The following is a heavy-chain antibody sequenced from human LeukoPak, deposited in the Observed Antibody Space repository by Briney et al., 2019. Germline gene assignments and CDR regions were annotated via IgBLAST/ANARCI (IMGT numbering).Heavy chain of an antibody. V-gene: IGHV4-59*01. CDR2: ISYIGST. J-gene: IGHJ6*03. Sequence: SETLSLTCTVSGGSISNYYWSWIRQPPGKGLEWIGYISYIGSTKYNPSLKSRVTISEDTSKKQFSLKLSSATAADTAVYYCAGSYHYYMDVWGKGTTVTVSS. CDR1: GGSISNYY. CDR3: AGSYHYYMDV.